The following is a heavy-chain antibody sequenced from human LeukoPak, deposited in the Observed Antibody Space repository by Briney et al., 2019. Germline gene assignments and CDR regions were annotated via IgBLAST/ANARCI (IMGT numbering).Heavy chain of an antibody. CDR2: IVPGFHTT. CDR1: GDSFSNYA. CDR3: ARWDAHCHEGDNWFEP. D-gene: IGHD1-26*01. Sequence: GSSVKVSCKASGDSFSNYAIVWVRQAPGQGLERMGGIVPGFHTTDYAERFQDRLIITADESTTTAYMELSSLTSEDTAMYYCARWDAHCHEGDNWFEPWGQGTLVTVSS. J-gene: IGHJ5*02. V-gene: IGHV1-69*01.